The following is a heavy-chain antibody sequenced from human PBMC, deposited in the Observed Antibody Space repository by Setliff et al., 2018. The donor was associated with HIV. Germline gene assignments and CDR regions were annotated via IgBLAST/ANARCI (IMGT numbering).Heavy chain of an antibody. CDR1: GYSFTSYW. J-gene: IGHJ4*02. CDR2: IYPGDSDT. D-gene: IGHD6-13*01. V-gene: IGHV5-51*01. Sequence: GESLKISCKGSGYSFTSYWIGGVRQMPGKGLEWMGIIYPGDSDTRYSPSFQGQVTLSADKSISTAYLQWSSLKASDTAMYYCARHLIPGDPRYSSSWYYWGQGTLVTVSS. CDR3: ARHLIPGDPRYSSSWYY.